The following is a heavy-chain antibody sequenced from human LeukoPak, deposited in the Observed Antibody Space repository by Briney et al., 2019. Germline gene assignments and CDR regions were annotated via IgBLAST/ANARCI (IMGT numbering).Heavy chain of an antibody. V-gene: IGHV3-13*01. CDR3: AKQSAGSAAWYSLHYDF. D-gene: IGHD6-13*01. CDR2: LGTAGDT. J-gene: IGHJ4*02. Sequence: GGSLRLSCATSGFTLTNYAMHWVRQPAGEGLEWVSALGTAGDTFYPGSVKGRFTISRDNSKDTLYLQMNGLRAEDTAVYFCAKQSAGSAAWYSLHYDFWGQGTLVTVSS. CDR1: GFTLTNYA.